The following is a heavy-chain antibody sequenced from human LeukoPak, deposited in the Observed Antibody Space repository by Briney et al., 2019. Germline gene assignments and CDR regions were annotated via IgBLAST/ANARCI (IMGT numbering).Heavy chain of an antibody. CDR3: AIHCSSTSCYGDAFDI. CDR1: GFTFSDYY. V-gene: IGHV3-11*04. CDR2: ISSSGSTI. J-gene: IGHJ3*02. D-gene: IGHD2-2*01. Sequence: GGSLRLSCAASGFTFSDYYMSWIRQAPGKGLEWVSYISSSGSTIYYADSVKGRFTISRDNAKNSLYLQMNSLRAEDTAVYYCAIHCSSTSCYGDAFDIWGQGTMVTVSS.